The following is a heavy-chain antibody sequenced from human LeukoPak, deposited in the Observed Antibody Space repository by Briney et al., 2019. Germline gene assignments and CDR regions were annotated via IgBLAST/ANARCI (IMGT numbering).Heavy chain of an antibody. CDR2: ISSSSSYI. J-gene: IGHJ4*02. D-gene: IGHD4-17*01. CDR3: ARDGPVTTLISCDY. V-gene: IGHV3-21*01. CDR1: GFTFSSYS. Sequence: GGSLRLSCAPSGFTFSSYSMNWVRQAPGKGLEWVSSISSSSSYIYYADSVKGRFTISRDNAKNSLYLQMNSLRAEDTAVYYCARDGPVTTLISCDYWGQGTLVTVSS.